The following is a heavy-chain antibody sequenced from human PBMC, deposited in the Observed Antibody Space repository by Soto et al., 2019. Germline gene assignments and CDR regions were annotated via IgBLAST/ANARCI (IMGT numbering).Heavy chain of an antibody. CDR2: ISAYNGNT. CDR1: GYTFTSYG. D-gene: IGHD3-3*01. V-gene: IGHV1-18*01. CDR3: ARDPQRLNYDFWSGYFGPQDWFDP. Sequence: ASVKVSCKASGYTFTSYGISWVRQAPGQGLEWMGWISAYNGNTNYAQKLQGRVTMTTDTSTSTAYMELRSLRSDDTALYYCARDPQRLNYDFWSGYFGPQDWFDPWGQGTLVTVSS. J-gene: IGHJ5*02.